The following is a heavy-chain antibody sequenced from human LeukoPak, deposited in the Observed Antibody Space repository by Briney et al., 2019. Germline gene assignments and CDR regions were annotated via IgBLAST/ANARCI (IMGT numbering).Heavy chain of an antibody. CDR1: GYSISSGYY. CDR2: FYHSGST. V-gene: IGHV4-38-2*01. CDR3: ARGPYYDYVWGSYRSPGFDY. Sequence: SETLSLTCAVSGYSISSGYYWGWIRQPPGKGLEWIGSFYHSGSTYYNPSLKGRVTISVDTSKNQFSLKLSSVTAADTAVYYCARGPYYDYVWGSYRSPGFDYWGQGTLVTVSS. D-gene: IGHD3-16*02. J-gene: IGHJ4*02.